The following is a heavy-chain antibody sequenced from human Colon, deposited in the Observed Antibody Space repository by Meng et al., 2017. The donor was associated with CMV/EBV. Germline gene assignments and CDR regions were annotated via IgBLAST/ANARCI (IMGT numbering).Heavy chain of an antibody. CDR2: MNPNSGNT. J-gene: IGHJ6*02. CDR1: GYTFTSYD. CDR3: ARGQRRGGYYGMDV. D-gene: IGHD2-2*01. Sequence: ASVQVSCKASGYTFTSYDINWVRHATGQGLEWMGWMNPNSGNTGYAQKFQGRVTMTRNTSISTAYMELSSLRSEDTAVYYCARGQRRGGYYGMDVWGQGTTVTVSS. V-gene: IGHV1-8*01.